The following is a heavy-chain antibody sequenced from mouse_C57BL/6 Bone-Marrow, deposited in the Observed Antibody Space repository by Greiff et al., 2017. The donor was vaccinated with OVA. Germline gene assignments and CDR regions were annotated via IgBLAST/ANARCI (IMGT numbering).Heavy chain of an antibody. CDR2: IYPGDGDT. CDR3: ARSYGNCSLAY. CDR1: GYAFSSSW. Sequence: VQGVESGPELVKPGASVKISCKASGYAFSSSWMNWVKQRPGKGLEWIGRIYPGDGDTNYNGKFKGKATLTADKSSSTAYMQLSSLTSEDSAVYFCARSYGNCSLAYWGQGTLVTVSA. V-gene: IGHV1-82*01. D-gene: IGHD2-1*01. J-gene: IGHJ3*01.